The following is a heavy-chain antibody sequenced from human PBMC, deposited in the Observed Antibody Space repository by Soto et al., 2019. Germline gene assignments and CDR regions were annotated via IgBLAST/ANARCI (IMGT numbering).Heavy chain of an antibody. Sequence: PSETLSLTCTVSGASISYGGFSWSWIRQSPGKGLEWIGYISHLENTYFHPSFKSRLTMSIDGSRNQFSLNLSSVTAADRAVYYCVRGGGYDPFDYWGQGVLVTVSS. J-gene: IGHJ4*02. CDR1: GASISYGGFS. CDR2: ISHLENT. V-gene: IGHV4-30-2*06. D-gene: IGHD5-12*01. CDR3: VRGGGYDPFDY.